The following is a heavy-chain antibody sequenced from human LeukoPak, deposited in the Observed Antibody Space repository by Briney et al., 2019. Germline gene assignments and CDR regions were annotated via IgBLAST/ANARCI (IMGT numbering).Heavy chain of an antibody. CDR2: ISSSSYI. V-gene: IGHV3-21*01. J-gene: IGHJ4*02. D-gene: IGHD1-26*01. CDR3: AKGDSYSGSPCVY. Sequence: GGSLRLSCAASGFTFSSYAMSWVRQAPGKGLEWVSSISSSSYIYYADSVKGRFTISRDNAKNSLYLQMNSLRAEDTAVYYCAKGDSYSGSPCVYWGQGTLVTVSS. CDR1: GFTFSSYA.